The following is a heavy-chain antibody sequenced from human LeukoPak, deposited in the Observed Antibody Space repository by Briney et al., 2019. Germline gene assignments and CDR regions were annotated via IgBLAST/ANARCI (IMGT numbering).Heavy chain of an antibody. CDR1: GFTFSSYA. J-gene: IGHJ4*02. Sequence: GGSLRLSCAASGFTFSSYAMSWVRQAPGKGLEWVGRIKSKSDGETRDYAAPVKGRFTISRDDSKNAVYLQMNSLKTEDTAVYYCTTTRGYSGYALGYWGQGTLVTVSS. V-gene: IGHV3-15*01. D-gene: IGHD5-12*01. CDR3: TTTRGYSGYALGY. CDR2: IKSKSDGETR.